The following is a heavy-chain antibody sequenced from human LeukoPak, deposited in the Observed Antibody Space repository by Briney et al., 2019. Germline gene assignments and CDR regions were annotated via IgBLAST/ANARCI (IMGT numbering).Heavy chain of an antibody. CDR3: AKDEKWLRLGYYFDY. J-gene: IGHJ4*02. V-gene: IGHV3-30*18. CDR2: ISYDGSNK. CDR1: GFTFSSYG. D-gene: IGHD5-12*01. Sequence: GGSLRLSCAASGFTFSSYGMHWVRQAPGKGLEWVAVISYDGSNKYYADSVKGRFTISRDNSKNTLYLQMNSLRAEDTAVYYCAKDEKWLRLGYYFDYWGQGTLVTVST.